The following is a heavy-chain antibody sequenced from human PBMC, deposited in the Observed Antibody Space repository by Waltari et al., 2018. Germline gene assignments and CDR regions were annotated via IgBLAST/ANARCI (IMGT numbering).Heavy chain of an antibody. Sequence: EVQLVESGGGLVQPGGSLRLSCAASGFSFSSYAMSWVRQAPGKGLEWVSVISGSGGSTYYADSVKGRFTISRDNSKDTLYLQMNSLRAEDTAVYYCAKDPQYYDFWSAYRPGYFDYWGQGTLVTVSS. CDR3: AKDPQYYDFWSAYRPGYFDY. J-gene: IGHJ4*02. V-gene: IGHV3-23*04. CDR2: ISGSGGST. CDR1: GFSFSSYA. D-gene: IGHD3-3*01.